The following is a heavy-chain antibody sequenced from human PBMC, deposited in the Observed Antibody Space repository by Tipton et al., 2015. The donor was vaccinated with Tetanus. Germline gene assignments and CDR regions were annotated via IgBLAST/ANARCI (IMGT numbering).Heavy chain of an antibody. Sequence: GLVKPSQTLSLTCTVSGGSLRSGDYQWNWIRQPPGKDLEWVGYVYYTGDTNYNPSLRSRVTISMDRSENQISLKMTSVTAADTAVYYCAGVTAQRTELYFEHWGQGTQVTVSS. CDR1: GGSLRSGDYQ. CDR2: VYYTGDT. V-gene: IGHV4-61*08. CDR3: AGVTAQRTELYFEH. J-gene: IGHJ1*01. D-gene: IGHD2-8*02.